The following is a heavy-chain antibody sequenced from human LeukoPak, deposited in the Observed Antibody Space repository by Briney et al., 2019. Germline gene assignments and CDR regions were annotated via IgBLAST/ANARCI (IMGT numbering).Heavy chain of an antibody. V-gene: IGHV3-30*04. Sequence: QPGGSLRLSCAASGFTFSSYAMHWVRQAPGKGLEWVAVISYDGSNKYYADSVKGRFTISRDNSKNTLYLQMNSLRAEDTAVYYCARDKQWNYDFRRGNFDYWGQGTLVTVSS. CDR3: ARDKQWNYDFRRGNFDY. CDR1: GFTFSSYA. J-gene: IGHJ4*02. D-gene: IGHD3-3*01. CDR2: ISYDGSNK.